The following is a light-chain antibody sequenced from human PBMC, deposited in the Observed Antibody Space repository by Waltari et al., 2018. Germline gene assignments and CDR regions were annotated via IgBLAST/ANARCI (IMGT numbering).Light chain of an antibody. CDR2: GAS. CDR1: QSITMKF. J-gene: IGKJ2*01. V-gene: IGKV3-20*01. Sequence: VLTQSQGTPSLSPGERATLSCRASQSITMKFFALSQHKPGQPPRLLICGASSRAAGIPDRFSGSGSGTDFTLTISRLEPEDSAVYYCQQYGSSVMYTFGQGTKLEIK. CDR3: QQYGSSVMYT.